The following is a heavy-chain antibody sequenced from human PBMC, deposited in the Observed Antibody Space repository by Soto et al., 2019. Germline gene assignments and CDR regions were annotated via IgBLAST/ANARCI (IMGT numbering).Heavy chain of an antibody. CDR2: ITDSGRV. V-gene: IGHV4-34*01. CDR1: GGSFSGHS. D-gene: IGHD3-22*01. CDR3: STRAYDTNGYYRFDP. J-gene: IGHJ5*01. Sequence: PSETLSLTCAVYGGSFSGHSWTWIRQSPGKGLEWIGDITDSGRVNYSPSLKSRVTISLDTSKNQFSLTLSSVTAADTAMYYCSTRAYDTNGYYRFDPWGQGTLVTVSS.